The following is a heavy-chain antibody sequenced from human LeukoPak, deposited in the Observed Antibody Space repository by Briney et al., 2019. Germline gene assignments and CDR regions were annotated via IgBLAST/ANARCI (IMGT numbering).Heavy chain of an antibody. V-gene: IGHV4-59*01. D-gene: IGHD2-15*01. J-gene: IGHJ4*02. CDR1: GGSISSYY. Sequence: SETLSLTCTVSGGSISSYYWSWIRQPPGKGLEWIGYIYYSESTNYNPSLKSRVTISVDTSKNQFSLKLRSVTAADTAVYYCARVTGYVIEDNFDYWGQGTLVTVSS. CDR2: IYYSEST. CDR3: ARVTGYVIEDNFDY.